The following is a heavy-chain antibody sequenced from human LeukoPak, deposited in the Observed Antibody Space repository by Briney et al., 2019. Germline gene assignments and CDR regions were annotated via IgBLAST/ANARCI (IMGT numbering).Heavy chain of an antibody. J-gene: IGHJ4*02. CDR3: ARLSLFDYGDY. D-gene: IGHD5/OR15-5a*01. Sequence: ASMKVSCKASGYTFTGYYMHWVRQAPGQGLEWMGRINPNSGGTNYAQKFQGRVTMTRDTSISTAYMELSRLRSDDTAVYYCARLSLFDYGDYWGQGTLVTVSS. V-gene: IGHV1-2*06. CDR2: INPNSGGT. CDR1: GYTFTGYY.